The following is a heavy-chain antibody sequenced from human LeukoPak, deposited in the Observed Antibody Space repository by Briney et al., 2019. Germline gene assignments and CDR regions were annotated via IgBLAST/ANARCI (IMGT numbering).Heavy chain of an antibody. CDR1: SFSISSGHY. Sequence: SETLSLTCSVPSFSISSGHYWAWIRPPPGKGLEWIGSIYHSGPTYYNPPLKSRVTISVDTSKNHFSLTLTSVTAADTAVYYCARDVDRFDYWGQGTLVTVSS. CDR3: ARDVDRFDY. CDR2: IYHSGPT. V-gene: IGHV4-38-2*02. D-gene: IGHD2-21*01. J-gene: IGHJ4*02.